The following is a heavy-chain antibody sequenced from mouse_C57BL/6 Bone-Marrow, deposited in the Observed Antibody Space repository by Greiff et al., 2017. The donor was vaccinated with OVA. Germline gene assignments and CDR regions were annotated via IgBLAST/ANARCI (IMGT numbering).Heavy chain of an antibody. CDR1: GYTFTSYW. J-gene: IGHJ3*01. CDR3: ARGNYYGSSYGFAY. V-gene: IGHV1-52*01. CDR2: IDPSDSET. Sequence: VQLQQPGAELVRPGSSVKLSCKASGYTFTSYWMHWVKQRPIQGLEWIGNIDPSDSETHYNQKFKDKATLTVDKSSSTAYMQLSSLTSEDSAVYYCARGNYYGSSYGFAYWGQGTLVTVSA. D-gene: IGHD1-1*01.